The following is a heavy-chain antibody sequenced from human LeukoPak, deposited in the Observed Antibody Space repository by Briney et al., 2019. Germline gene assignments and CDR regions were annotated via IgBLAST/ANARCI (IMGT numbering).Heavy chain of an antibody. CDR1: GFTLSRYS. CDR2: IISYMSYI. Sequence: GVSVRLFCAASGFTLSRYSMNWVRQAPGKGLEWVSSIISYMSYIYYANSVKGRYTISRDNAKNSQYLQMNSLRAEETPVYYCATISPVGTVVEGNTHWGEGTLVTVSS. CDR3: ATISPVGTVVEGNTH. V-gene: IGHV3-21*01. D-gene: IGHD2-21*01. J-gene: IGHJ4*02.